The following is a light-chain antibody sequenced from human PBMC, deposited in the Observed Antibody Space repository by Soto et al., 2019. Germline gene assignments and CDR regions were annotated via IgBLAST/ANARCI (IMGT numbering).Light chain of an antibody. Sequence: QSVLTQPASVSGSPGQSITFSCAGTSTDVGGYKLVSWYQQHPGKAPKLMIYEDTERPSGVSTRFSGSKSGNTASLTISGLQAEDEADYYCCSYAGSTTFWVFGGGTKLTVL. CDR1: STDVGGYKL. CDR3: CSYAGSTTFWV. J-gene: IGLJ3*02. CDR2: EDT. V-gene: IGLV2-23*01.